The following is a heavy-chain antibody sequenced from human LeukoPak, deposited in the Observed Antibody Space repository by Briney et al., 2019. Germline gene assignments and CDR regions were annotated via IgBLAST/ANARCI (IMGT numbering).Heavy chain of an antibody. CDR3: ARLYYDSSGSFAY. D-gene: IGHD3-22*01. J-gene: IGHJ4*02. CDR2: IKPDGADK. V-gene: IGHV3-7*01. Sequence: GSLRLPCVGSGFTFSSYWMSWVRQAPGKELEWVANIKPDGADKADVDSLRGRFIISRDNAKNSLYLQMNSLRAEDTAVYYCARLYYDSSGSFAYWGQGTLVTVSS. CDR1: GFTFSSYW.